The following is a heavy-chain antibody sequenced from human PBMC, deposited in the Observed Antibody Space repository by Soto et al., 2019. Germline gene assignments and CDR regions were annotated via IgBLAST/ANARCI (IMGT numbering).Heavy chain of an antibody. V-gene: IGHV4-61*01. CDR3: ARGVGLGYYYYHMDV. CDR2: IYYSGSG. CDR1: GNSVTSFSSY. D-gene: IGHD3-10*01. J-gene: IGHJ6*02. Sequence: TWSLNCRVSGNSVTSFSSYWSWIRQPPGKGLEWIGYIYYSGSGYYNPSLWSRVTISIDTSKNQFYLKLTYVTAADTSVYFCARGVGLGYYYYHMDVWGQGTMVTVSS.